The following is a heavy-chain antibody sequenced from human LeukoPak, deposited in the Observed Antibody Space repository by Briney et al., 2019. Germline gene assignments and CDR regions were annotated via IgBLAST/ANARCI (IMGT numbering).Heavy chain of an antibody. CDR1: GFSFSSYW. CDR3: TRDSHGGADY. CDR2: TNGDGTDT. J-gene: IGHJ4*02. D-gene: IGHD3-10*01. Sequence: GTSLRLSCAASGFSFSSYWMHWVRQAPGMGLEWVSRTNGDGTDTIYADSVMGRFTISRDNARNTLYLQMNSLRAEDTAMYYCTRDSHGGADYWGQGTLVTVSS. V-gene: IGHV3-74*01.